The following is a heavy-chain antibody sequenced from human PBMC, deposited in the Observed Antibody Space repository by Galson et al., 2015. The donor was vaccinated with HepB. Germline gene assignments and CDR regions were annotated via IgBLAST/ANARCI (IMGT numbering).Heavy chain of an antibody. J-gene: IGHJ6*02. V-gene: IGHV5-10-1*01. CDR2: IDPSDSYT. D-gene: IGHD6-6*01. Sequence: QSGAEVKKPGESLRISCKGSGYSFTSYWISWVRQMPGKGLEWMGRIDPSDSYTNYSPSFQGHVTISADKSISTAYLQWSSLKASDTAMYYCARHVELAAARPVYYYGMDVWGQGTTVTVSS. CDR3: ARHVELAAARPVYYYGMDV. CDR1: GYSFTSYW.